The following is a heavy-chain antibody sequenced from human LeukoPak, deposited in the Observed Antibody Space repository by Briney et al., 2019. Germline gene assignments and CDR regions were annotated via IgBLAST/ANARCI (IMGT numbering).Heavy chain of an antibody. CDR2: IYYSGST. CDR1: GGSISSYY. Sequence: SETLSLTCTVSGGSISSYYWSWLRQPPGKGLEWIGYIYYSGSTNYNPSLKSRVTISVDTSKNQFSLKLSSVTAADTAVYYCARRDVDTAMVGWGQGTLVTVSS. V-gene: IGHV4-59*01. D-gene: IGHD5-18*01. J-gene: IGHJ4*02. CDR3: ARRDVDTAMVG.